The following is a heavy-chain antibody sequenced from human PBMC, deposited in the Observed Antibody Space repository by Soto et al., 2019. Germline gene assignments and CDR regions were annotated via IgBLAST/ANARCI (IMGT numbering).Heavy chain of an antibody. D-gene: IGHD4-17*01. CDR1: GYTFTSYY. V-gene: IGHV1-46*01. Sequence: SVKVSCKASGYTFTSYYMHCVRQAPGQGLEWMGIINPSGGSTSYAQKFQGRVTMTRDTSTSTVYMELSSLRSEDTAVYYCARVYTVTTTGSSYYYMDVWGKGTTVTVSS. CDR3: ARVYTVTTTGSSYYYMDV. CDR2: INPSGGST. J-gene: IGHJ6*03.